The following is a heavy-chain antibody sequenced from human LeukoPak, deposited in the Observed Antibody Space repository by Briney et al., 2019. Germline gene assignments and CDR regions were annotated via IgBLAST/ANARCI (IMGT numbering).Heavy chain of an antibody. J-gene: IGHJ4*02. CDR2: FSGSGDST. CDR1: GSTFSRYA. D-gene: IGHD5-12*01. CDR3: AKAGSLATPTPYYFDY. V-gene: IGHV3-23*01. Sequence: GGSLRLSCAASGSTFSRYAMSWVRQAPGKGLEWVSTFSGSGDSTYYADSVKGRFTISRDNSKNTLYLQMNSLRAEDTAVYYCAKAGSLATPTPYYFDYWGQGTLVTVSS.